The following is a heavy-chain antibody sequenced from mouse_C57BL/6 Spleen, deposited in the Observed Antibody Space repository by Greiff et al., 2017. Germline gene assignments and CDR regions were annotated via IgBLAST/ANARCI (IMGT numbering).Heavy chain of an antibody. D-gene: IGHD1-1*01. CDR1: GYTFTSYW. CDR2: IYPGSGST. Sequence: QVQLQQPGAELVKPGASVKMSCKASGYTFTSYWLTWVKQRPGQGLEWIGDIYPGSGSTNYNEKFKSKATLTVDTSSSTAYMQLSSLTSEDSAVYYCAYYYGSRGNWYFDVWGTGTTVTVSS. J-gene: IGHJ1*03. CDR3: AYYYGSRGNWYFDV. V-gene: IGHV1-55*01.